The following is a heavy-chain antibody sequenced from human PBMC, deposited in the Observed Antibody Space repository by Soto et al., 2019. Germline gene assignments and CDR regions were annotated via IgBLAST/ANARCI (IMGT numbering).Heavy chain of an antibody. V-gene: IGHV4-39*01. Sequence: QLQLQESGPGLVKPSETLSLTCTVSGGSISSSSYYWGWIRQPPGKGLEWIGSIYYSGSTYYNPSLKRRVTISVDTSKNQFSLKLSSVTAADTAVYYCAPSSGYYYDYFDYWGQGTLVTVSS. D-gene: IGHD3-22*01. J-gene: IGHJ4*02. CDR3: APSSGYYYDYFDY. CDR1: GGSISSSSYY. CDR2: IYYSGST.